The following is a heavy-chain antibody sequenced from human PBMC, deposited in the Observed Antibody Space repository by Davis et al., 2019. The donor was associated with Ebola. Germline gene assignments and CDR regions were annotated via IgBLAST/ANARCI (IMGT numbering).Heavy chain of an antibody. CDR3: ARVRTGTIWFDP. Sequence: PSETLSLTCTVSGGSISSYYWSWIRQPPGKGLEWIGYIYYSGSTNYNPSLKSRVTISVDTSKNQFSLKLSSVTAADTAVYYCARVRTGTIWFDPWGQGTLVTVSS. V-gene: IGHV4-59*01. CDR2: IYYSGST. D-gene: IGHD1-7*01. CDR1: GGSISSYY. J-gene: IGHJ5*02.